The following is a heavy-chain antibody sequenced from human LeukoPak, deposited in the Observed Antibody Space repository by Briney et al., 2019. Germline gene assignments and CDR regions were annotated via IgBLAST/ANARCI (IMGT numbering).Heavy chain of an antibody. CDR2: ISGSGGST. D-gene: IGHD6-19*01. CDR3: ATQDTTEQWLIDY. J-gene: IGHJ4*02. Sequence: PGGSLRLSCAASGFTFSSYAMSWVRQAPGKGLEWVSAISGSGGSTYYADSVKGRFTISRDSSKNTLYLQMNSLRAEDTAVYYCATQDTTEQWLIDYWGQGTLVTVSS. V-gene: IGHV3-23*01. CDR1: GFTFSSYA.